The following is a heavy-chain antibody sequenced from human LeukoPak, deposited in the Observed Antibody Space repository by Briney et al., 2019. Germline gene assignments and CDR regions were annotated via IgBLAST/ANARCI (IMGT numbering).Heavy chain of an antibody. V-gene: IGHV4-4*09. CDR1: GGSINNYY. CDR3: ARAYSRSYSHFDY. CDR2: IYTSGST. Sequence: SETLSLTCTVSGGSINNYYWSWIRQPPGKGLEWIGYIYTSGSTNYNPSLKSRVTIPVDTSKNQFSLRLSSVTAADTAMYFCARAYSRSYSHFDYWGQGTLVTVSS. D-gene: IGHD1-26*01. J-gene: IGHJ4*02.